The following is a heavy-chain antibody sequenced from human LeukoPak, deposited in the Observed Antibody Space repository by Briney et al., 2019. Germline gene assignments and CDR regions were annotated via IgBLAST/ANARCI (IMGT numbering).Heavy chain of an antibody. Sequence: SETLSLTCAVYGGSFSGYYWSWIRQPPGKGLEWIGEINHSGSTNYNPSLKSRVTISVDTSKNQFSLKLSSVTAAGTAVYYCARGERFYYYYYMDVWGKGTTVTVSS. CDR2: INHSGST. J-gene: IGHJ6*03. CDR3: ARGERFYYYYYMDV. D-gene: IGHD5-24*01. V-gene: IGHV4-34*01. CDR1: GGSFSGYY.